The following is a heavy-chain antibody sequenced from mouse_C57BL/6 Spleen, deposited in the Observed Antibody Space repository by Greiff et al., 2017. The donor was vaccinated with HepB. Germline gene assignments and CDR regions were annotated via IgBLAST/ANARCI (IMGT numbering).Heavy chain of an antibody. CDR2: ISSGSSTI. CDR1: GFTFSDYG. D-gene: IGHD1-1*02. Sequence: EVKLVESGGGLVKPGGSLKLSCAASGFTFSDYGMHWVRQAPEKGLEWVAYISSGSSTIYYADTVKGRFTISRDNAKNTLFLQMTSLRSEDTAMYYCARGGGNHYWYFDVWGTGTTVTVSS. J-gene: IGHJ1*03. CDR3: ARGGGNHYWYFDV. V-gene: IGHV5-17*01.